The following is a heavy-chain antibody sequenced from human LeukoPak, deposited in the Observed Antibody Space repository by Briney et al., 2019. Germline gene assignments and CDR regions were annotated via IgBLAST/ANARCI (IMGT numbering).Heavy chain of an antibody. CDR1: GYTFTSYG. J-gene: IGHJ4*02. V-gene: IGHV1-18*01. CDR2: ISAYNGNT. Sequence: GASVKVSCKASGYTFTSYGISWVRQAPGQGLEWMGWISAYNGNTNYAQKLQGRVTMTTDTSTSTAYMELRSLRSDDTAVYYCERAVDYYDSSGYGYWGQGTLVTVSS. D-gene: IGHD3-22*01. CDR3: ERAVDYYDSSGYGY.